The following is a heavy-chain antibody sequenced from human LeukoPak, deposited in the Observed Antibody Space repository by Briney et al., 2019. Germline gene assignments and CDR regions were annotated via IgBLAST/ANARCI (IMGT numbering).Heavy chain of an antibody. Sequence: SETLSLTCAVYGGFFSGYYWNWVRQAPGNGLEWIGSINHSGSTHYNPSPKSGVTISVDTSQKQFSLRLTSVTAADTAVYYCARGRYLTTSGGAAAGFLDYWGQGSLVTVST. J-gene: IGHJ4*02. CDR1: GGFFSGYY. CDR2: INHSGST. V-gene: IGHV4-34*01. CDR3: ARGRYLTTSGGAAAGFLDY. D-gene: IGHD6-13*01.